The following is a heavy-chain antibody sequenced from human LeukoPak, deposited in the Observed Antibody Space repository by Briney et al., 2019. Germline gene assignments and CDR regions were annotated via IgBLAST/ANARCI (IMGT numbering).Heavy chain of an antibody. CDR2: IYYSGST. J-gene: IGHJ4*02. Sequence: SETLSLTCTVSGGSISSYYWSWIRQPPGKGLEWIGYIYYSGSTNYNPSLKSRVTISVDTSKNQFSLKLSSVTAADTAVYYCARAGYAGYFDYWGQGTLVTVSS. D-gene: IGHD5-12*01. V-gene: IGHV4-59*01. CDR1: GGSISSYY. CDR3: ARAGYAGYFDY.